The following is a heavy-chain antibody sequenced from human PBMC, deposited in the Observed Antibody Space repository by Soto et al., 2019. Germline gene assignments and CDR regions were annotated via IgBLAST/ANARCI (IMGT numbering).Heavy chain of an antibody. J-gene: IGHJ6*02. D-gene: IGHD4-17*01. CDR1: GFTFSSYG. CDR2: ISYDGSNK. V-gene: IGHV3-30*18. CDR3: AKNGDPYGMDV. Sequence: QVQLVESGGGVVQPGRSLRLSCAASGFTFSSYGMHCVRQAPGKGLEWVAAISYDGSNKYYADSVKGRFTISRDNSKNTLYLQMNSLRAEDTAVYYCAKNGDPYGMDVWGQGTTVTVSS.